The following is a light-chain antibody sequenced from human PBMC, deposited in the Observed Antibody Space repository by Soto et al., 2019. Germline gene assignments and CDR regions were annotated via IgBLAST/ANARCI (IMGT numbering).Light chain of an antibody. CDR3: QQYYSWPIT. CDR1: QSSGSA. CDR2: GAS. Sequence: ETVLTQSPPTLSLSPGERAVLSCRASQSSGSALAWYQQKAGQAPRLLIYGASTRATDIPARFSGSGSGTEFTLTISSLQSEDFVVYYCQQYYSWPITFGQGTRLEIK. J-gene: IGKJ5*01. V-gene: IGKV3-15*01.